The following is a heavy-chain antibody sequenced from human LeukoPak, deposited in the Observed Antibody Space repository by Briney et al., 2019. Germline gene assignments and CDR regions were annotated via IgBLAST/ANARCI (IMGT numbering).Heavy chain of an antibody. CDR1: GFSFSSFA. CDR3: ARGQEFDDGVFDS. J-gene: IGHJ4*02. D-gene: IGHD1-1*01. Sequence: PGGSLRLSCAASGFSFSSFAMTWGRQAPGKGLEWDSTIRSNGATAYNPGSVKGRFTISRDNSKNTVYLQMNSLRVEDTAIYYCARGQEFDDGVFDSWGQGTLVTVSS. V-gene: IGHV3-23*01. CDR2: IRSNGATA.